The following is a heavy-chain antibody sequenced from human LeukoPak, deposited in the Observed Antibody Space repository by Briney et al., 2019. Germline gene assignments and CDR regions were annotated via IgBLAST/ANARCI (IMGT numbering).Heavy chain of an antibody. V-gene: IGHV4-59*13. CDR3: ARDMFMVRGYYYYIDV. J-gene: IGHJ6*03. CDR1: GGSISSYY. Sequence: SETLSLTCTVSGGSISSYYWSGIRQPPGKGREGIGYIYYSGSTNYNRSLKSRVTISVDTSKNQFSLKLSSVTAADTAVYYCARDMFMVRGYYYYIDVWGQGTTVTISS. CDR2: IYYSGST. D-gene: IGHD3-10*01.